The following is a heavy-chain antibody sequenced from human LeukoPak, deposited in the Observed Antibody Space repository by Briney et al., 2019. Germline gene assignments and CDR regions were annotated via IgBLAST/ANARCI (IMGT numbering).Heavy chain of an antibody. CDR1: GFTFSSYG. D-gene: IGHD7-27*01. Sequence: GGSLRLSCAASGFTFSSYGMHWVRQAPGKGLEWVAFIRYDGSNKYYADPVKGRFTISRDNSKNTLYLQMNSLRAEDTAVYYCAKDRKNWGSGELDYWGQGTLVSVSS. CDR2: IRYDGSNK. V-gene: IGHV3-30*02. J-gene: IGHJ4*02. CDR3: AKDRKNWGSGELDY.